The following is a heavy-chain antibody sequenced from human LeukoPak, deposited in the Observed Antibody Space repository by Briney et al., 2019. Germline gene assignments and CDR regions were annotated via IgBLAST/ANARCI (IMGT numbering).Heavy chain of an antibody. CDR2: ISSSGSTI. Sequence: GGSLRLSCAASGFTFSSCEMNWVRQAPGKGLEWVSYISSSGSTIFYADSVKGRFTISRDNGKNSLYLQMHSLRVEDTAVYYCARNGDYGGNWFDPWGQGTLVTVSS. J-gene: IGHJ5*02. V-gene: IGHV3-48*03. CDR1: GFTFSSCE. D-gene: IGHD4-17*01. CDR3: ARNGDYGGNWFDP.